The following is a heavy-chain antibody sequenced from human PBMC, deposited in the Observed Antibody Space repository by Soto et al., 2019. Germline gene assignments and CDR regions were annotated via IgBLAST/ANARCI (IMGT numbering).Heavy chain of an antibody. CDR1: GYTFTSYA. Sequence: QVQLVQSGAEVKKPGASVKVSCKASGYTFTSYAMHWVRQAPGQRLECMGWINAGNGNTKYSQKFQGRVTITRDTSASTAYMELSSLRSEDTAVYYCARTHYDILTGSYDPYYFDYWGQGTLVTVSS. V-gene: IGHV1-3*01. CDR2: INAGNGNT. CDR3: ARTHYDILTGSYDPYYFDY. J-gene: IGHJ4*02. D-gene: IGHD3-9*01.